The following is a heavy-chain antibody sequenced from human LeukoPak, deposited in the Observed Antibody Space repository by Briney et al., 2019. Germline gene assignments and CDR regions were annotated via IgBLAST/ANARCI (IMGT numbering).Heavy chain of an antibody. CDR3: ARVTRGSYYLFDY. V-gene: IGHV3-21*01. CDR2: ISSSSSYI. D-gene: IGHD1-26*01. J-gene: IGHJ4*02. Sequence: GGSLRLSCAASGFTFSSYSMNWVRQAPGKGLEWVSSISSSSSYIYYADSVKGRFTISRDNAKNSLYLQMNSLRAEDTAVYYCARVTRGSYYLFDYRGQGTLVTVSS. CDR1: GFTFSSYS.